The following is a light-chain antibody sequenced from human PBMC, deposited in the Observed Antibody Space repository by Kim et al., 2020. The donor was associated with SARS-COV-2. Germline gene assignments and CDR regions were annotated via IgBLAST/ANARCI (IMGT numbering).Light chain of an antibody. CDR1: PGVTSH. V-gene: IGKV3D-15*01. CDR2: GAS. CDR3: QQYNNWPPLT. Sequence: PGERPPTSCRASPGVTSHLAWYTHKPGQAPRLLIYGASTRATGIPARFSGSGSGTEFTLTISSLQSEDFAVYYCQQYNNWPPLTFGGGTKVDIK. J-gene: IGKJ4*01.